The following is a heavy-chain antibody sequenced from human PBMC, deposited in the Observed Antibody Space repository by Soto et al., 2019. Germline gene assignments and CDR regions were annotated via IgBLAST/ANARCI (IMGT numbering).Heavy chain of an antibody. CDR2: IYYSGST. D-gene: IGHD6-19*01. Sequence: SETLSLTCTVSGGSISSSSYYWGWIRQPPGKGLEWIGYIYYSGSTYYNPSLKSRVTISVDTSKNQFSLKLSSVTAADTAVYYCARGGRAGTLYYYYYYMDVWGKGTTVTVSS. J-gene: IGHJ6*03. V-gene: IGHV4-39*01. CDR1: GGSISSSSYY. CDR3: ARGGRAGTLYYYYYYMDV.